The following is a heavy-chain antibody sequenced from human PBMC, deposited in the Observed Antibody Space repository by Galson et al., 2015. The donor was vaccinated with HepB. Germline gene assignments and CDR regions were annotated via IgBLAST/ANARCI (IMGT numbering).Heavy chain of an antibody. CDR2: ISGSGGNT. J-gene: IGHJ4*02. CDR1: GFTFSSYA. Sequence: SLRLSCAASGFTFSSYAMSWVRPAPGKGLEWVSAISGSGGNTYYADSVKGRFTISRDNPKNTLYLQMNSLRAEDTAVYYCAKGDSPLLDPFDYWGQGTLVTVSS. V-gene: IGHV3-23*01. CDR3: AKGDSPLLDPFDY. D-gene: IGHD1-26*01.